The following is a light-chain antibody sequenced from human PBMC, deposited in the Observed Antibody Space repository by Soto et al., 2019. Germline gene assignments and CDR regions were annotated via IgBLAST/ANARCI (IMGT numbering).Light chain of an antibody. Sequence: EIVLTQSPATLSLSPGERATLSCRASESVTSFLAWYQQKPGQAPRLLIYDASNRATVISARFSGSGSGTDFTLSISSLEPEYFAVYYCQQRSDWPRPFGQGTKVESK. J-gene: IGKJ1*01. CDR3: QQRSDWPRP. V-gene: IGKV3-11*01. CDR2: DAS. CDR1: ESVTSF.